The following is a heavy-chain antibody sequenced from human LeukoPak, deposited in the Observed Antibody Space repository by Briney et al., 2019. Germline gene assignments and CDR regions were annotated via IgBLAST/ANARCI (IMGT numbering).Heavy chain of an antibody. Sequence: PSETLSLTCTVSGGSISSGSYYWSWIRQPAGKGLEWIGRIYTSGSTNYNPSLKSRVTISVDTSKNQFSLKLSSVTAADTAVYYCARSCYGDYLGYWGQGTLVTVSS. CDR2: IYTSGST. V-gene: IGHV4-61*02. J-gene: IGHJ4*02. D-gene: IGHD4-17*01. CDR1: GGSISSGSYY. CDR3: ARSCYGDYLGY.